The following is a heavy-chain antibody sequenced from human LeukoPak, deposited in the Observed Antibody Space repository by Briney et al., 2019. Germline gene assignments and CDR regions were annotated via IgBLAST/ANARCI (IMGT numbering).Heavy chain of an antibody. CDR1: GFTFGSDA. CDR3: AKDRSVAVTNTDGYFDY. CDR2: ISDTGDRT. Sequence: GGSLRLPCAASGFTFGSDAMSWVRRAPGKGLEWVSGISDTGDRTYYTASVKGRFTISRDNSKNTLYLQMNSLRAEDTAIYFCAKDRSVAVTNTDGYFDYWGQGTLVTVSS. J-gene: IGHJ4*02. V-gene: IGHV3-23*01. D-gene: IGHD6-19*01.